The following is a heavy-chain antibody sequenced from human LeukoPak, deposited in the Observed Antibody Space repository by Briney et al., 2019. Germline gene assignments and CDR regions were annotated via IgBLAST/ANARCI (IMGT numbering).Heavy chain of an antibody. D-gene: IGHD3-9*01. CDR3: ASGLLLRYFDWFPSGYYGMDV. CDR2: ISSSSSYI. V-gene: IGHV3-21*01. CDR1: GFTFSSYS. J-gene: IGHJ6*02. Sequence: GGSLRLSCAASGFTFSSYSMNWVRQAPGKGLEWVSSISSSSSYIYYADSVKDRYTISRDNAKNSLYLQMNSLRAEDTAVYYCASGLLLRYFDWFPSGYYGMDVWGQGTTVTVSS.